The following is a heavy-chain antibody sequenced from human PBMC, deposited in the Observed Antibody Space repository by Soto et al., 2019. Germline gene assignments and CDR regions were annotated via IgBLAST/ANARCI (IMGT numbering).Heavy chain of an antibody. V-gene: IGHV3-23*01. J-gene: IGHJ4*02. D-gene: IGHD6-13*01. CDR3: AKDRERDAWYEDY. CDR2: ISGSDGST. CDR1: GFSFSSYA. Sequence: LRLSCVASGFSFSSYAMTWVRQAPGRGLEWVPVISGSDGSTYYADSVKGRFTISRDNSKNTLYLQMNSLRAEDTAVYYCAKDRERDAWYEDYWGQGTLVTVSS.